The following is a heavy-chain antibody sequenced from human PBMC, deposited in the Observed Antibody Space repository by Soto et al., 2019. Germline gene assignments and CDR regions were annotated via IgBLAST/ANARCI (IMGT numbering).Heavy chain of an antibody. CDR1: GGTFSSYA. D-gene: IGHD5-12*01. V-gene: IGHV1-69*06. CDR3: ARDPTYSGYDSNWFDP. Sequence: ASLKVSCKACGGTFSSYAISWVRQAPVQVLEWMGGIIPIFGTANYAQKFQGRVTITADKSTSTAYMELSSLRSEDMAVYYCARDPTYSGYDSNWFDPWGQGTLVTVSS. CDR2: IIPIFGTA. J-gene: IGHJ5*02.